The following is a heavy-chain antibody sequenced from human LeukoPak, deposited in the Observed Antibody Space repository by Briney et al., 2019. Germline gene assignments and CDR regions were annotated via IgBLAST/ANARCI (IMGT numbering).Heavy chain of an antibody. D-gene: IGHD1-26*01. CDR3: ARGRNYSGSYSFDY. Sequence: SETLSLTCAVYGGSFSGYYWSWIRQPPGKGLEWIGEINHSGSTNCNPSLKSRVTISVDTSKNQFSLKLSSVTAADTAVYYCARGRNYSGSYSFDYWGQGTLVTVSS. CDR1: GGSFSGYY. J-gene: IGHJ4*02. V-gene: IGHV4-34*01. CDR2: INHSGST.